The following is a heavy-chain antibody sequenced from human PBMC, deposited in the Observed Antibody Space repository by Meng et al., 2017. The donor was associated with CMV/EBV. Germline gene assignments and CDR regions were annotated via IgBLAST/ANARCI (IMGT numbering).Heavy chain of an antibody. CDR1: GYIFTSYD. J-gene: IGHJ1*01. V-gene: IGHV1-8*01. Sequence: ASVKVSCKASGYIFTSYDINWVRQAPGQGLEWMGWMNPNSGNTGYPQKFQGRVTMTRNTSISTAYMELSSLRSDDTAVYYCARFTVRDGCSTTTCSGSEYLQHWGQGTLVTVSS. CDR2: MNPNSGNT. CDR3: ARFTVRDGCSTTTCSGSEYLQH. D-gene: IGHD2-2*01.